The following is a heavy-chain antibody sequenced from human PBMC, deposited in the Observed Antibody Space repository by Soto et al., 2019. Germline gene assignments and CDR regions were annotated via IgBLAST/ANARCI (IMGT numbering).Heavy chain of an antibody. CDR3: ARDRAFTFNAKYYYYGMDV. V-gene: IGHV3-30-3*01. Sequence: GGSLRLSCAASGFTFSSYAMHWVRQAPGKGLEWVAVISYDGSNKYYADSAKGRFTISRDNSKNTLYLQMNSLRAEDTAVYYCARDRAFTFNAKYYYYGMDVWGQGTTVTVSS. CDR2: ISYDGSNK. CDR1: GFTFSSYA. J-gene: IGHJ6*02. D-gene: IGHD3-3*02.